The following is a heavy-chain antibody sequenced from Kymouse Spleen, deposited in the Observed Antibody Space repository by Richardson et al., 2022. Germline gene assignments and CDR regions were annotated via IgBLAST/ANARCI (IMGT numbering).Heavy chain of an antibody. CDR1: GFTFDDYA. V-gene: IGHV3-9*01. CDR3: AKDKGSGPYYYYYGMDV. J-gene: IGHJ6*02. CDR2: ISWNSGSI. Sequence: EVQLVESGGGLVQPGRSLRLSCAASGFTFDDYAMHWVRQAPGKGLEWVSGISWNSGSIGYADSVKGRFTISRDNAKNSLYLQMNSLRAEDTALYYCAKDKGSGPYYYYYGMDVWGQGTTVTVSS. D-gene: IGHD6-19*01.